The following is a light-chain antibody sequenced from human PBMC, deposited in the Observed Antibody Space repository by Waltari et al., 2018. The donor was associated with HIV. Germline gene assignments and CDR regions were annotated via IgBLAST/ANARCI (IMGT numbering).Light chain of an antibody. J-gene: IGLJ1*01. CDR1: SSDVGNYDR. CDR2: EVN. CDR3: SSYTTRTTHV. V-gene: IGLV2-18*02. Sequence: QSALTQPPSVSGSPGQSVTISCTGTSSDVGNYDRVSWDQGSPGTAPKLILYEVNNRPSGVPDRFSGAKAGHTASLTISALQPEDEAHYYCSSYTTRTTHVFGTGTKVTVL.